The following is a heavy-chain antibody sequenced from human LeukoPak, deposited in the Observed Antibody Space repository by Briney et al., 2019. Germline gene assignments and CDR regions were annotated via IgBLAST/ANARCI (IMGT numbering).Heavy chain of an antibody. CDR3: AKTVAGTGVDY. J-gene: IGHJ4*02. CDR2: ISSSGSTI. Sequence: GGSLRLSCAASGFTFRSYEMNWVRQAPGKGLEWVSYISSSGSTITYADSVKGRFTMSRDNAKNTLYLQMNSLRAEDTAVYYCAKTVAGTGVDYWGQGTLVTVSS. CDR1: GFTFRSYE. D-gene: IGHD6-19*01. V-gene: IGHV3-48*03.